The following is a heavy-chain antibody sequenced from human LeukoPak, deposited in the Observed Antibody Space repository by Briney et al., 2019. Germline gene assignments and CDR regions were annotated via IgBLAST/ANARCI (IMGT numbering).Heavy chain of an antibody. J-gene: IGHJ6*02. CDR2: ISYDGSNK. V-gene: IGHV3-30*04. CDR1: GFTFSSYA. Sequence: PGGSLRLSCVASGFTFSSYAMHWVRQAPGKGLEWVAVISYDGSNKYYADSVKGRFTISRDNSKNTLYLQMNSLRAEDTAVYYCARGRQWLPPRNYYYYGMDVWGQGTTVTVSS. CDR3: ARGRQWLPPRNYYYYGMDV. D-gene: IGHD6-19*01.